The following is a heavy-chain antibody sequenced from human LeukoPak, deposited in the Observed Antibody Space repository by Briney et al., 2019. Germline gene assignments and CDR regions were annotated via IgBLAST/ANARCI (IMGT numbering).Heavy chain of an antibody. CDR1: GHTLAELS. CDR2: FDPEDGET. V-gene: IGHV1-24*01. J-gene: IGHJ4*02. CDR3: ATGVSYGVSFDY. D-gene: IGHD4-17*01. Sequence: ASVKVSCKVSGHTLAELSMHWVRQAPGKGLEWMGGFDPEDGETIYAQKFQGRVTMTEDTSTDTAYMELGSLRSEDTAVYYCATGVSYGVSFDYWGQGTLVTVSS.